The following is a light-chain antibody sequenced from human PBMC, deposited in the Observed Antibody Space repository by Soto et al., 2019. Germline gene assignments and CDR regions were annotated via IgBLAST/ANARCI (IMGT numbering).Light chain of an antibody. J-gene: IGKJ1*01. CDR2: KVF. Sequence: DVVMTQSPLSLPVTLGQPASISCWSSQSLSYSDGNIYLNWFHQRPGQSPRRLIYKVFNRDSGVPDRFSGGGSGTDFTLNISRVEAEDVGVYYCMQGTHWPWTFGQGTKVDI. V-gene: IGKV2-30*01. CDR3: MQGTHWPWT. CDR1: QSLSYSDGNIY.